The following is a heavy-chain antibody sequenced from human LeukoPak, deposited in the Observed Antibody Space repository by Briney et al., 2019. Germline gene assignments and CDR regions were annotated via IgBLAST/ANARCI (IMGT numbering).Heavy chain of an antibody. Sequence: GGSLRLSCAASGFTFSSYVMHWVRQAPGKGLVWVSRINSDGSSTSYVDSVKGRFTISRDNAKNTLYLQMNSQRAEDTAVYYCARVLGHGPLGDFWGGYLLTDNYYYYMDVWGKGTTVTVSS. V-gene: IGHV3-74*01. CDR2: INSDGSST. CDR1: GFTFSSYV. CDR3: ARVLGHGPLGDFWGGYLLTDNYYYYMDV. D-gene: IGHD3-3*01. J-gene: IGHJ6*03.